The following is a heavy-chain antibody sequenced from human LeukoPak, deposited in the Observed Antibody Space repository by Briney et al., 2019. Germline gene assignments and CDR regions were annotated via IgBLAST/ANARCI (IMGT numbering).Heavy chain of an antibody. CDR3: ARPNITSYYDSRGYDAFDV. V-gene: IGHV5-51*01. CDR1: GYKFNAYW. J-gene: IGHJ3*01. D-gene: IGHD3-22*01. CDR2: MYPDDSDT. Sequence: GESLKISCKGSGYKFNAYWIAWVRQMPAKGLECMGIMYPDDSDTRYSPSFQDHVTISADNSVSIAYLQWSSLKASDTAMYYCARPNITSYYDSRGYDAFDVWGQGTMVIVSS.